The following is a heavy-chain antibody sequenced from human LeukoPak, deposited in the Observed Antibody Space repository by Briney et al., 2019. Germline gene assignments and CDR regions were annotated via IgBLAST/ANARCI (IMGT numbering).Heavy chain of an antibody. Sequence: SETLSLTCTVSGGSICTSYWAWIRQPPGKGLEWVAYIHYSGATSYNPSLESRLTISLDMSNNQFSLKLSSVTAADTAVYYCARDSRGGGPDFDYWGQGVLVTVAS. V-gene: IGHV4-59*01. CDR2: IHYSGAT. D-gene: IGHD2-15*01. CDR3: ARDSRGGGPDFDY. CDR1: GGSICTSY. J-gene: IGHJ4*02.